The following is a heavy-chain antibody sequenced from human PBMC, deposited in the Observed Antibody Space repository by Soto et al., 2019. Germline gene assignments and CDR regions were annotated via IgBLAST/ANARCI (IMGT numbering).Heavy chain of an antibody. CDR3: ARENIEATVATWYNWFDP. CDR2: IYSGGST. Sequence: EVQLVETGGGLIQPGGSLRLSCAASGFTVSSNYMSWVRQAPGKGLEWVSVIYSGGSTYYTDSVKGRFTISKDNSKNKLYRQMNSLRADDTAVYYCARENIEATVATWYNWFDPWGQGTMVTVSS. D-gene: IGHD4-4*01. J-gene: IGHJ5*02. CDR1: GFTVSSNY. V-gene: IGHV3-53*02.